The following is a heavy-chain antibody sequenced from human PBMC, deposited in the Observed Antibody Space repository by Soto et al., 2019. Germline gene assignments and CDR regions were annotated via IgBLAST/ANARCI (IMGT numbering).Heavy chain of an antibody. Sequence: QVQLVQSGPEVKKPGASVKVSCKTSGYVYISYGISWVRQAPGHGLEWVGWISAYTGKADYAQKFQGRVTMTTETSTSTAFLELRSLRSDDPAVYYCARDQRYYGSGCYYSDSWGQGTLVTVSS. V-gene: IGHV1-18*04. CDR2: ISAYTGKA. CDR3: ARDQRYYGSGCYYSDS. D-gene: IGHD3-10*01. CDR1: GYVYISYG. J-gene: IGHJ4*02.